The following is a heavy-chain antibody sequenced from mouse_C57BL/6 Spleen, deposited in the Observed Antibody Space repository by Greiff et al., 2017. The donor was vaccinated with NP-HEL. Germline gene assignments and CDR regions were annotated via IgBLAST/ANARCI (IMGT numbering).Heavy chain of an antibody. CDR1: GYTFTEYT. Sequence: QVQLQQSGAELVKPGASVKLSCKASGYTFTEYTIHWVKQRSGQGLEWIGWFYPGSGSIKYNEKFKDKATLTADKSSSTVYMELSRLTSEDSAVYFCARHEAYYDYDVGYFDYWGQGTTLTVSS. D-gene: IGHD2-4*01. J-gene: IGHJ2*01. CDR2: FYPGSGSI. V-gene: IGHV1-62-2*01. CDR3: ARHEAYYDYDVGYFDY.